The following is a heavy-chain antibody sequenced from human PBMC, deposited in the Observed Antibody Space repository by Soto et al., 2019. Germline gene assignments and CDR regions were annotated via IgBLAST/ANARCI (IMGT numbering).Heavy chain of an antibody. CDR3: AGGDYEEGGEYYYYGMDV. D-gene: IGHD2-21*02. Sequence: QVQLQESGPGLVKPSQTLSLTCTVSGGSISSGDYYWSWIRQPPGKGLEWIGCIYYSGSTYYNPSLKSRVTISVDTSKNQFSLKLSSVTAADTAVYYCAGGDYEEGGEYYYYGMDVWGQGTTVTVSS. J-gene: IGHJ6*02. V-gene: IGHV4-30-4*01. CDR2: IYYSGST. CDR1: GGSISSGDYY.